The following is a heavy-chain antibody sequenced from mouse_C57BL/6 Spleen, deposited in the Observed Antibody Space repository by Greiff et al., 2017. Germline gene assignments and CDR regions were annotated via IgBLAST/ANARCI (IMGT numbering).Heavy chain of an antibody. J-gene: IGHJ4*01. CDR2: IYPGSGST. Sequence: VQLQQPGAELVKPGASVKMSCKASGYTFTSYWITWVKQRPGQGLEWIGDIYPGSGSTNYNEKFKSKDTLTVDTSSSTAYMQLSSLTSEDSAVYYCARRGGNYYAMDYWGQGTSVTVSS. D-gene: IGHD2-1*01. CDR3: ARRGGNYYAMDY. V-gene: IGHV1-55*01. CDR1: GYTFTSYW.